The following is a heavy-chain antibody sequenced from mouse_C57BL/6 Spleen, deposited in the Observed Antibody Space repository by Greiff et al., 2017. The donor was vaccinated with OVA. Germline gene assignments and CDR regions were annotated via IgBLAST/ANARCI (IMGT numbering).Heavy chain of an antibody. CDR1: GYTFTSYW. J-gene: IGHJ4*01. CDR3: ERPDSNFNYDMDY. CDR2: IDPSDSYT. Sequence: QVQLQQPGAELVKPGASVKLSCKASGYTFTSYWMQWVKQRPGQGLEWIGEIDPSDSYTNYNQKFKGKATLTVDTSCSTDYMQLSSMTSEDSADYYCERPDSNFNYDMDYWGQGTSVTVSS. D-gene: IGHD2-5*01. V-gene: IGHV1-50*01.